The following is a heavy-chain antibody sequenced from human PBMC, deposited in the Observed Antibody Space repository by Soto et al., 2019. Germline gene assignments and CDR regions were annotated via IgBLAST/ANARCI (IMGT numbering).Heavy chain of an antibody. J-gene: IGHJ6*02. CDR1: GYTFTNYG. V-gene: IGHV1-18*01. CDR2: ISTDNGNT. CDR3: ARDLGYCSSTSCPARYYYYGMDV. Sequence: VASVKVSCKASGYTFTNYGIHWVRQAPGQGLEWLGWISTDNGNTSYAQKLQGRVTMTTDTSTSTAYMELRSLRSDDTAVYYCARDLGYCSSTSCPARYYYYGMDVWGQGTTVTVSS. D-gene: IGHD2-2*01.